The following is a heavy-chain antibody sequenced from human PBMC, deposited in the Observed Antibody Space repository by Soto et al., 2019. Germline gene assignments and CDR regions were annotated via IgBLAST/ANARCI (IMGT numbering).Heavy chain of an antibody. CDR1: GGSISSNHW. J-gene: IGHJ4*02. V-gene: IGHV4-4*02. CDR3: ASQEYGVTGPDY. D-gene: IGHD6-6*01. Sequence: QVQLQESGPGLVKPSGTLSLTCAVSGGSISSNHWWNWVRQPPGKGLEWIGEVYHNGGDKYTNYNPSLKSRPTISVDEAKNQFALKLNSVTAADTAVYYCASQEYGVTGPDYWGQGTVVTVSS. CDR2: VYHNGGDKYT.